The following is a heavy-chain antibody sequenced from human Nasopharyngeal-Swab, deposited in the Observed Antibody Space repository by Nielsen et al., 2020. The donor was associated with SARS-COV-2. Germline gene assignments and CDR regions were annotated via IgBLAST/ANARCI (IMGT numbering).Heavy chain of an antibody. CDR3: ARGRITMFY. J-gene: IGHJ1*01. D-gene: IGHD3-10*02. CDR1: GGSFSGYY. Sequence: SETLSLTCAVYGGSFSGYYWSWIRQPPGKGLEWIGEINHSGSTNYNPSLKSRVTISVDTSKNQFSLKLSSVTAADTAAYYCARGRITMFYWGQGTLVTVSS. CDR2: INHSGST. V-gene: IGHV4-34*01.